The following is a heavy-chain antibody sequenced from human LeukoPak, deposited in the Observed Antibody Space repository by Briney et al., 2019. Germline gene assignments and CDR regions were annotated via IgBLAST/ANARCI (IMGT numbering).Heavy chain of an antibody. J-gene: IGHJ4*02. Sequence: GASVKVSCKASGYSFTSYGISWVRQAPGQGLESVRCISAYNGNTNYAQKLQGRVTMTTDTSTSTAYMELRSLRSDDRAVYYCARGYGSGSYYNSYYFDYWGQGTLVSVSS. V-gene: IGHV1-18*04. CDR2: ISAYNGNT. CDR1: GYSFTSYG. D-gene: IGHD3-10*01. CDR3: ARGYGSGSYYNSYYFDY.